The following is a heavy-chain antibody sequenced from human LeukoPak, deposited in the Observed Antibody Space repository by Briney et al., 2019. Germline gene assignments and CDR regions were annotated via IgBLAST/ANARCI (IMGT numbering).Heavy chain of an antibody. CDR3: ARIYDSSGYSFDY. J-gene: IGHJ4*02. D-gene: IGHD3-22*01. CDR1: GFTVSSNY. V-gene: IGHV3-66*01. CDR2: IYSGGST. Sequence: PGGSLRLSCAASGFTVSSNYMSWVRQAPGKGLEWVSVIYSGGSTHYADSVKGRFTISRDNAKNSLYLQMNSLRAEDTAVYYCARIYDSSGYSFDYWGQGTLVTVSS.